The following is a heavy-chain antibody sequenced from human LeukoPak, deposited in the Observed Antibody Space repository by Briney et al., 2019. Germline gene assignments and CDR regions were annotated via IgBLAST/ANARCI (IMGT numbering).Heavy chain of an antibody. CDR2: ISGSGGST. J-gene: IGHJ4*02. CDR1: GFTFSSYS. Sequence: GGSLRLSCAASGFTFSSYSMNWVRQAPGKGLEWVSAISGSGGSTYYADSVKGRFTISRDNSKNTLYLQMNNLRAEDTAIYYCAKAANYDILTGYYLGYWGQGTLVTVSS. V-gene: IGHV3-23*01. CDR3: AKAANYDILTGYYLGY. D-gene: IGHD3-9*01.